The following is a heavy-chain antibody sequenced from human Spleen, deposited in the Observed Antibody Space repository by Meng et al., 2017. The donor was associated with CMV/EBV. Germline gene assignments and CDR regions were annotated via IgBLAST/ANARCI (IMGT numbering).Heavy chain of an antibody. CDR3: ARDDVYGMDV. J-gene: IGHJ6*02. CDR2: TYYRSKWYN. CDR1: GDTVSSNTAA. Sequence: SQTLSLTCAISGDTVSSNTAAWNWIRQSPWRGLEWLGRTYYRSKWYNDYAESVKSRITINADTSKNQFSLHLYSVTPGDAAVYYCARDDVYGMDVWGQGTTATVSS. V-gene: IGHV6-1*01.